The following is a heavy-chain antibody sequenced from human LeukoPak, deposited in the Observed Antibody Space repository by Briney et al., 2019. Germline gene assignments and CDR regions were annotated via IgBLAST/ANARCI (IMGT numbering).Heavy chain of an antibody. CDR2: ISSSSSTV. J-gene: IGHJ6*02. V-gene: IGHV3-48*02. D-gene: IGHD1-1*01. Sequence: GGSLRLSCAASGFHFSSYSMNWVRLAPGKGLEWVSYISSSSSTVYYADSVKGRFTISRDNAKNSLYLQMNSLRDEDTAVYYCAKVRGPKTGYYYYGMDVWGQGTTVTVSS. CDR1: GFHFSSYS. CDR3: AKVRGPKTGYYYYGMDV.